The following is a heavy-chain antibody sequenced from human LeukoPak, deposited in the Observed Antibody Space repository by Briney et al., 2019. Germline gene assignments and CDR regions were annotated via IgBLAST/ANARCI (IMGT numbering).Heavy chain of an antibody. Sequence: RGSLRLSCAASGFTFSSYAMSWVRQAPGKGLEWVSAISGSGGSTYYADSVKGRFTISRDNSKNTLYLQMNSLRAEDTAVYYCAKKGDYYDSSGYRLDYWGQGTLVTVSS. D-gene: IGHD3-22*01. J-gene: IGHJ4*02. CDR3: AKKGDYYDSSGYRLDY. CDR2: ISGSGGST. CDR1: GFTFSSYA. V-gene: IGHV3-23*01.